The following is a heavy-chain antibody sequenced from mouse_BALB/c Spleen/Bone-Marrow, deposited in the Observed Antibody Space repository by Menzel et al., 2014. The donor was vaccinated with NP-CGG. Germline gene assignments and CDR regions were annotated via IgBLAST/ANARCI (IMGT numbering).Heavy chain of an antibody. CDR2: INPSNGGT. CDR3: TRSNGNWFAY. J-gene: IGHJ3*01. D-gene: IGHD2-1*01. V-gene: IGHV1S81*02. Sequence: LQQSGAELVKPGASVKLSCKASGYTFTSYYIYWVKQRPGQGLEWIGEINPSNGGTNFNEKFESKATLTVDKSSSTAYMQLSSLTSEDSAVYYCTRSNGNWFAYWGQGTLVTVSA. CDR1: GYTFTSYY.